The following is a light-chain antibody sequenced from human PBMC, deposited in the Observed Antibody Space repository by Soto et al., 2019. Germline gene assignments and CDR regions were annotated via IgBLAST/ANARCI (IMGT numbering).Light chain of an antibody. CDR1: SSDVGGYNY. V-gene: IGLV2-14*01. Sequence: QSALTQPASVSGSPGQSITISCTGTSSDVGGYNYVSWYQQHPGKAPKLMIYEVSNRPSGVSNRFSGSKSGNAASLTIAGLPAEDAADYYCSSYTSRSTRVFGGGTKLTVL. CDR2: EVS. CDR3: SSYTSRSTRV. J-gene: IGLJ3*02.